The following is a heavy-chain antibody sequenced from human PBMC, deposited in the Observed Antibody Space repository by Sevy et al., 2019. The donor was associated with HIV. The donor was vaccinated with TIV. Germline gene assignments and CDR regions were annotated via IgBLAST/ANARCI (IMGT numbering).Heavy chain of an antibody. J-gene: IGHJ3*02. Sequence: GGSLRLSCAASGFTFDDYAMHWVRQAPGKGLEWVSGISWNSGSIGYADSVKGRFTISRDNAKNSLYLQMNSLRAEDTALYYCAKDTSPRVKGDAFDIRGQGTMVTVSS. CDR1: GFTFDDYA. D-gene: IGHD2-21*01. CDR2: ISWNSGSI. V-gene: IGHV3-9*01. CDR3: AKDTSPRVKGDAFDI.